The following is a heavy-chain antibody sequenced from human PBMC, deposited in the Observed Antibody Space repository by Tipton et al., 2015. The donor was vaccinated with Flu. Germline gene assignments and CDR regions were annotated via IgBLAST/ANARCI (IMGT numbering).Heavy chain of an antibody. J-gene: IGHJ4*02. CDR3: ARTPPRGGFDY. V-gene: IGHV4-61*02. CDR1: GGSITSTNFY. CDR2: IYTSGST. Sequence: TLSLTCTVSGGSITSTNFYWSWVRQPAGKGLEWLGRIYTSGSTNYNPSLKSRVTMSGDTSKNQFSLKLSSVTAADTAVYYCARTPPRGGFDYWGQGTLVTVSS.